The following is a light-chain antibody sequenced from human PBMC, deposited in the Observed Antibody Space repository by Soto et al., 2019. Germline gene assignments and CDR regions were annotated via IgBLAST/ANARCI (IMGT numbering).Light chain of an antibody. CDR2: TAY. Sequence: IQMTQSPSTLSASVGDRVTITCRASQGIRSELGWYQQKPGKAPNLLIYTAYTLQSGVPSRFSGSGSGTDFTLTIRSLQPEDFATYYCIQDYNYPLTFGGGTKVDIK. V-gene: IGKV1-6*01. J-gene: IGKJ4*01. CDR3: IQDYNYPLT. CDR1: QGIRSE.